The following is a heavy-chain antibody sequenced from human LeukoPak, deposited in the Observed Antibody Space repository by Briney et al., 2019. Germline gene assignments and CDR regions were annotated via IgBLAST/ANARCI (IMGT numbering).Heavy chain of an antibody. CDR2: VSHRGDT. Sequence: KTSGTLSLTCVVFGGSISSSNLWSWVRQPPGKGLEWIGEVSHRGDTNYNPSLKSRVTISIDKSKNQFSLRLTSVTAADTAVYYCTRGGLTFGSNWGQGILVTVSS. CDR3: TRGGLTFGSN. CDR1: GGSISSSNL. D-gene: IGHD6-13*01. J-gene: IGHJ4*02. V-gene: IGHV4/OR15-8*02.